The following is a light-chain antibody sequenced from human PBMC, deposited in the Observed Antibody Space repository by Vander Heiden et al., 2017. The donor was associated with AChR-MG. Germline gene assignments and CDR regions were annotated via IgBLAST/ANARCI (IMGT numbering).Light chain of an antibody. CDR1: QSVLYSSNNKNY. V-gene: IGKV4-1*01. CDR3: QQYYSTPYT. CDR2: WAS. J-gene: IGKJ2*01. Sequence: DIVVTQSPDSLAVSLGERATINCKSSQSVLYSSNNKNYLAWYQQKPGQPPKLLIYWASTRESGVPDRFGGSGSETDFTLTISSLQAEDVAVYYCQQYYSTPYTFGQGTKLEIK.